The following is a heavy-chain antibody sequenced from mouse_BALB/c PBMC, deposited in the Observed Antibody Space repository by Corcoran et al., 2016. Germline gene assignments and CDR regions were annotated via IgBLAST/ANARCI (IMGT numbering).Heavy chain of an antibody. CDR1: GFNINDTY. CDR3: ANWDWYFDV. CDR2: IDPANGNT. D-gene: IGHD4-1*01. Sequence: EVQLQQSGAELVKPVASVKLSCTASGFNINDTYMHWVKQRPEQGLEWIGRIDPANGNTKYDPKFQGKATITADTSSNTAYLQLSSLTSEDTAVYYCANWDWYFDVWGAGTTVTVSS. J-gene: IGHJ1*01. V-gene: IGHV14-3*02.